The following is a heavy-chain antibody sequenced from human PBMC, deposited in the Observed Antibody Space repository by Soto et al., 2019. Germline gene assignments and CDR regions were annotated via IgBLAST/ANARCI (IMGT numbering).Heavy chain of an antibody. J-gene: IGHJ5*02. V-gene: IGHV4-31*03. CDR3: AKLSCTSSTCYFPGCFDP. D-gene: IGHD2-2*01. CDR2: VYYSGSS. Sequence: SETLSLTCTVSGDSISGGASFWSWIRQPPGKGLEWIANVYYSGSSYYNPSLKSRLTISVDTTKNQFSLQLKSMTAADTAVYYCAKLSCTSSTCYFPGCFDPWGQGTLVTVSS. CDR1: GDSISGGASF.